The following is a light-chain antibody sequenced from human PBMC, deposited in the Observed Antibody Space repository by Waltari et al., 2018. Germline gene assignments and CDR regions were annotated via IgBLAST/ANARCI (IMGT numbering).Light chain of an antibody. Sequence: ELVLTQSPGTRSLSPGERATLSCRASQSVSSSYLAWYQQKPGQAPRLLIYGASSRAPGIPDMFSGSGSATDFTLTISRLEPEDFAVYYCQQYGSSPPYTFGQGTKLEIK. V-gene: IGKV3-20*01. J-gene: IGKJ2*01. CDR2: GAS. CDR1: QSVSSSY. CDR3: QQYGSSPPYT.